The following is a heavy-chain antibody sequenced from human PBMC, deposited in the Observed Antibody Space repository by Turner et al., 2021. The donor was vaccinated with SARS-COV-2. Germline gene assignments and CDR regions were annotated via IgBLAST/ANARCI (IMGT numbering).Heavy chain of an antibody. J-gene: IGHJ4*02. D-gene: IGHD2-21*02. CDR3: ATGYAYCGGDCSIDY. Sequence: QVQLVQSGAEVKKPGASVTVSCKVSGYTVTELSMHWVRQAPGKGLEWMGGFDPEDAETIYAQKFQGRVTMTEDTSADTAYMELSSLRSENTAVYYCATGYAYCGGDCSIDYWGQGTLVTVSS. V-gene: IGHV1-24*01. CDR2: FDPEDAET. CDR1: GYTVTELS.